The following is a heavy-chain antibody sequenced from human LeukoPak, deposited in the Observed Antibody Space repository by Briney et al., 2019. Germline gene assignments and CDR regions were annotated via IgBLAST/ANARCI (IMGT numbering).Heavy chain of an antibody. CDR1: GFTFSSSG. Sequence: GGSLRLSCTASGFTFSSSGMHWVRQAPGKGLEWVAYIRYDGINKYYADSAKGRFTIFRDNSKNTLYLQMNSLRAEDTAVYYCAKDGQSPGDYWGQGTLVIVSS. CDR2: IRYDGINK. J-gene: IGHJ4*02. V-gene: IGHV3-30*02. CDR3: AKDGQSPGDY.